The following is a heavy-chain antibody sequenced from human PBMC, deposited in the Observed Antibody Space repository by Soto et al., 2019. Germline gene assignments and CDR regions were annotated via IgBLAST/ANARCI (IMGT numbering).Heavy chain of an antibody. CDR3: AKDTYDYDTSGYEHFDY. CDR1: GFKFSTYG. V-gene: IGHV3-30*18. J-gene: IGHJ4*02. D-gene: IGHD3-22*01. CDR2: ISYDGTHK. Sequence: SLRLSCAASGFKFSTYGMHWVRQAPGQGLEWVAVISYDGTHKYYSDSVKGRFTISRDYSKNTLYLQMNSLRVEDTALYYCAKDTYDYDTSGYEHFDYWGQGTQVTVSS.